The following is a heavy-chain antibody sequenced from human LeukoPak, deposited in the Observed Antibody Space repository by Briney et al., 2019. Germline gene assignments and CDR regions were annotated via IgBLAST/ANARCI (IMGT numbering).Heavy chain of an antibody. D-gene: IGHD3-10*01. J-gene: IGHJ4*02. CDR2: IYYSGST. CDR3: ARTRYYYNSRSYGAPYYLDY. CDR1: GGSISSNSYY. Sequence: SETLSLTCAVSGGSISSNSYYWGWIRQPPGKGLEWIGSIYYSGSTYYNPSLKSRVTISVDTSKNQFSLKLSSVTAADTAVYYCARTRYYYNSRSYGAPYYLDYWGQGTLVTVSS. V-gene: IGHV4-39*01.